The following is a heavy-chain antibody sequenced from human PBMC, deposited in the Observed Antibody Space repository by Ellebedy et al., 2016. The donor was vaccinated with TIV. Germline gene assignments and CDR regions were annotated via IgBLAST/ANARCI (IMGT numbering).Heavy chain of an antibody. J-gene: IGHJ6*02. CDR3: ARGRRFFYYYGMDV. Sequence: MPGGSLRLSCAVYGGSFSGYSWSWIRQPPGKGLEWIGEINHSRITNYNPSLKSRVTISVDTSKNQFSLKLSSVTAADTAVYYCARGRRFFYYYGMDVWGQGTTVTVSS. CDR2: INHSRIT. CDR1: GGSFSGYS. D-gene: IGHD3-3*01. V-gene: IGHV4-34*01.